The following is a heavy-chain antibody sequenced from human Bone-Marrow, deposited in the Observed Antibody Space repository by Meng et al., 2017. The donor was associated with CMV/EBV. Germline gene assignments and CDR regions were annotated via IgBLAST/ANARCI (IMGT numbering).Heavy chain of an antibody. CDR2: ISSSSSYI. V-gene: IGHV3-21*01. J-gene: IGHJ4*02. CDR1: GFTFSSYS. Sequence: GESLKISCAASGFTFSSYSMNWVRQAPGKGLEWVSSISSSSSYIYYADSVKGRFTISRDNAKNSLYLQMNSLRAEDTAVYYCARDVFAGKPFDYWGQGTLVTVSS. D-gene: IGHD1-26*01. CDR3: ARDVFAGKPFDY.